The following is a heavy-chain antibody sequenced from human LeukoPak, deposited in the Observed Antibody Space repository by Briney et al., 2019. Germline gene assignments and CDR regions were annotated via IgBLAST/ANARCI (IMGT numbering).Heavy chain of an antibody. J-gene: IGHJ3*02. CDR3: ARLPDIVVMVAAKENAFDI. CDR1: GFSFSSYE. V-gene: IGHV3-48*03. CDR2: ISSSGSTI. Sequence: GGSLRLSCAASGFSFSSYEMNWVRQAPGKGLEWVSYISSSGSTIYYTDSVKGRFTLSRDNAKNSLYLQMNSLRAEDTAVYYCARLPDIVVMVAAKENAFDIWGQGTMVTVSS. D-gene: IGHD2-15*01.